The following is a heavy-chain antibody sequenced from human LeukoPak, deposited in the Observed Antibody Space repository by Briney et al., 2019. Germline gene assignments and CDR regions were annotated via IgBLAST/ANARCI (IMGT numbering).Heavy chain of an antibody. CDR3: ARGWGSNVYASAFDV. Sequence: PGGSLRLSCAASGFTFSTYGMHCVRQAPGKGLEWVTVIWHDGSHKDYADSVKGRFTISRDNSKNTLYLQMNDLRAEDTAVYYCARGWGSNVYASAFDVWGQGTMVTVSS. V-gene: IGHV3-33*01. J-gene: IGHJ3*01. CDR2: IWHDGSHK. D-gene: IGHD3-16*01. CDR1: GFTFSTYG.